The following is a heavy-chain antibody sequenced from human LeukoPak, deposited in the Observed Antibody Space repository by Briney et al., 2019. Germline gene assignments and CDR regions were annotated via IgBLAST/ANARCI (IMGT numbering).Heavy chain of an antibody. Sequence: GASVKVSCKVSGYTLTDLSTYWVRQAPGKGLEWMGGIIPIFGTANYAQKFQGRVTITADESTSTAYMELSSLRSEDTAVYYCAIGEEGIVVVPAAVDYWGQGTLVTVSS. J-gene: IGHJ4*02. CDR1: GYTLTDLS. D-gene: IGHD2-2*01. CDR2: IIPIFGTA. V-gene: IGHV1-69*13. CDR3: AIGEEGIVVVPAAVDY.